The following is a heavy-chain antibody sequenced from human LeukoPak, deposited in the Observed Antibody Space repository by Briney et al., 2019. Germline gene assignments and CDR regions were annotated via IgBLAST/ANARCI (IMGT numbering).Heavy chain of an antibody. CDR3: ARDPRAPYYYDTSGYYVDY. V-gene: IGHV1-69*05. CDR2: IIPIFGTA. Sequence: SAKVSCKTSGGTFSSYAISWVRQAPGQGLEWMGGIIPIFGTANYAQKFQGRVTITTDESTSTAYMELRSLRSEDTAVYYCARDPRAPYYYDTSGYYVDYWGQGTLVTVSS. CDR1: GGTFSSYA. J-gene: IGHJ4*02. D-gene: IGHD3-22*01.